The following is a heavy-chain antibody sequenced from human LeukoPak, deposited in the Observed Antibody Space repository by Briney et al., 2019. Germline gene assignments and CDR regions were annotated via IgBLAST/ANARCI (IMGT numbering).Heavy chain of an antibody. D-gene: IGHD3-3*01. CDR2: IKQDGSEK. CDR3: ARDSSPIDFWSGYAY. Sequence: GGSLRLSCAASGFIFSSYWMSWVRQVPGKGMEWVANIKQDGSEKYYVDSVKGRFTISRDNAKNSLYLQMNSLRAGDTAVYYCARDSSPIDFWSGYAYWGQGTLVNVSS. V-gene: IGHV3-7*01. CDR1: GFIFSSYW. J-gene: IGHJ4*02.